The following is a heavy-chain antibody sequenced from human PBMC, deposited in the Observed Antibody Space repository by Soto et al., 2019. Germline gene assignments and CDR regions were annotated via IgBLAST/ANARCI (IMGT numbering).Heavy chain of an antibody. CDR3: AREWSAAGHFYGMDV. V-gene: IGHV1-8*01. CDR2: MNTNSDDT. Sequence: QVQLVQSGAEVKKPGASVQVSCKTSGYTFTSYDINWVRQAPGQGLEWVGWMNTNSDDTRSAQKFRGRLTLTRDKSMRAVYMKLSNLRPDDTVVYYCAREWSAAGHFYGMDVWGQGTTVAVSS. J-gene: IGHJ6*02. CDR1: GYTFTSYD. D-gene: IGHD6-13*01.